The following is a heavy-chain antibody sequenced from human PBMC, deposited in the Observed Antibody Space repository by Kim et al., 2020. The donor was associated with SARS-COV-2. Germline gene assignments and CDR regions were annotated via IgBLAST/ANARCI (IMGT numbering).Heavy chain of an antibody. J-gene: IGHJ4*02. CDR3: AMANGYYFDY. V-gene: IGHV3-74*01. Sequence: STSDGDSVKGRFTISRDNAKNTLYLQKNTLGAEDTAVYYCAMANGYYFDYWGQGTLVTVSS. CDR2: ST.